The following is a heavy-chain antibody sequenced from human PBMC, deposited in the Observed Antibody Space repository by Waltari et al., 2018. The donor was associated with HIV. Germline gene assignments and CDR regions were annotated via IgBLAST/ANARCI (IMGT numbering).Heavy chain of an antibody. V-gene: IGHV4-34*01. D-gene: IGHD2-15*01. CDR2: INHRGST. CDR1: GGSFSGYY. J-gene: IGHJ6*02. Sequence: QVQLQQWGAGLLKPSETLSLTCAVYGGSFSGYYWSWIRQPPGKGLEWIGEINHRGSTNYNPSLKSRVTISVDTSKNQFSLKLSSVTAADTAVYYCAREAPLYCSGGSCRGRYYYYGMDVWGQGTTVTVSS. CDR3: AREAPLYCSGGSCRGRYYYYGMDV.